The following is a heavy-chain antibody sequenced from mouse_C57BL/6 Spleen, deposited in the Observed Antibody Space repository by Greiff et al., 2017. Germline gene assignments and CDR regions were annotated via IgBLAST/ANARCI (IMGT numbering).Heavy chain of an antibody. CDR3: ARPHYYGSSPYAMDY. J-gene: IGHJ4*01. CDR2: ISSGSSTI. V-gene: IGHV5-17*01. CDR1: GFTFSDYG. Sequence: EVMLVESGGGLVKPGGSLKLSCAASGFTFSDYGMHWVRQAPEKGLEWVAYISSGSSTIYYADTVKGRFTISRDNAKNTLFLQMTSLRSEDTAMYYCARPHYYGSSPYAMDYWGQGTSVTVSS. D-gene: IGHD1-1*01.